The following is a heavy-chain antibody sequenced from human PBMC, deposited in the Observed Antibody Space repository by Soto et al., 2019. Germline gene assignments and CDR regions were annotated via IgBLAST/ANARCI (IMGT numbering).Heavy chain of an antibody. J-gene: IGHJ3*02. D-gene: IGHD3-3*01. V-gene: IGHV1-2*02. CDR1: GYPVTAYY. CDR2: INPATGAA. CDR3: ASGGGVGVAGSAAFDM. Sequence: QLHLVQSGAVVKKPGASVTVSCSASGYPVTAYYMHWVRQAPGRGLEWMGGINPATGAAKYTQTFQGRVTRARDTSTSSVFMELRGLTFEDTAVFYCASGGGVGVAGSAAFDMWGQGTLVTVSS.